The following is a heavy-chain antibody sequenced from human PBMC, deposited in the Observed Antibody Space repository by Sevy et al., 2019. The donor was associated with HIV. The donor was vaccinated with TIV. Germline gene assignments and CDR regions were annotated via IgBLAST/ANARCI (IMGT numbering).Heavy chain of an antibody. V-gene: IGHV3-9*01. CDR2: ISWNSANI. Sequence: GGSLRLSCAASGFTFEDYAMHWVRQVPGKGLEWVSGISWNSANIEYADSVRGRFTISRDNANNSLHLEMNSLRPEDTALYYCEKAPHIAGLRGDAFNIWGQGTMVTVSS. D-gene: IGHD6-13*01. CDR1: GFTFEDYA. CDR3: EKAPHIAGLRGDAFNI. J-gene: IGHJ3*02.